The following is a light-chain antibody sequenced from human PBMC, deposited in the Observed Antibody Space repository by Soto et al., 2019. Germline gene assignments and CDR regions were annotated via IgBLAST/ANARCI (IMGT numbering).Light chain of an antibody. CDR1: QNINSY. J-gene: IGKJ1*01. V-gene: IGKV1-39*01. CDR3: QQSYSTPRT. Sequence: DIQLTQSPSSLSASVGDRVTISCRASQNINSYLNWYQQKPGKAPKVLIYAASTLQSGAPSRFSGSGTGTDFTLTISTLQPEDFATYYCQQSYSTPRTFVQGTRVEI. CDR2: AAS.